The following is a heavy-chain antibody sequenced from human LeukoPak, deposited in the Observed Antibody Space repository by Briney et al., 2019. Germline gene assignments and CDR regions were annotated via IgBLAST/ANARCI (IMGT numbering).Heavy chain of an antibody. CDR3: AKWSGDYPSYYLDY. V-gene: IGHV3-33*06. J-gene: IGHJ4*02. CDR2: IRSDGTSK. CDR1: GFSFRSFG. Sequence: PGRSLRLSCAASGFSFRSFGLHWVRHAPGKGLEWVALIRSDGTSKNYADSVKGRFTISGDTSKNTVYLQMNSLRAEDTAVYSCAKWSGDYPSYYLDYWGQGTLVTVSS. D-gene: IGHD4-17*01.